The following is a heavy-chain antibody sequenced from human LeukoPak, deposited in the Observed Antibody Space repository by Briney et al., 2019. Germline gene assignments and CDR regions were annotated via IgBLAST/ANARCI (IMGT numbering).Heavy chain of an antibody. V-gene: IGHV3-30*18. CDR2: ISYDGSNK. CDR1: GFTFSSYG. D-gene: IGHD3-22*01. J-gene: IGHJ4*02. Sequence: GGSLRLSCAASGFTFSSYGMHWVRQAPGKGLEWVAVISYDGSNKYYADSVKGRFTISRDNSKNTPYLQMNSLRAEDTAVYYCAKLGYGTYYYDSSGHYYFDYWGQGTLVTVSS. CDR3: AKLGYGTYYYDSSGHYYFDY.